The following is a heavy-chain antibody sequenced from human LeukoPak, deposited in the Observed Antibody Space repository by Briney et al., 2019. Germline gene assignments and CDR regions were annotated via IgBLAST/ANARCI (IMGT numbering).Heavy chain of an antibody. Sequence: PSETLSLTCAVYGGSFSSYYWGWIRQPPGKGLEWIGEINHSGGTNYNPSLKSRVTTSVDTPKNQFSLRLSSVTAADTAVYYCASERRYSSGRWDYYFDYWGQGTLVTVSS. CDR1: GGSFSSYY. D-gene: IGHD6-19*01. CDR2: INHSGGT. J-gene: IGHJ4*02. V-gene: IGHV4-34*01. CDR3: ASERRYSSGRWDYYFDY.